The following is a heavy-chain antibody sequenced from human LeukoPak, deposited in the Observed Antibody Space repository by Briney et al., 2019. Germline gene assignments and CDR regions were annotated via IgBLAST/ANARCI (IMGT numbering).Heavy chain of an antibody. CDR1: GFIFSDYH. CDR2: ISTTGTTM. CDR3: ARVWQDYSGVDY. J-gene: IGHJ4*02. Sequence: GGSLRLSCAASGFIFSDYHINWVRQAPGRGLEWISYISTTGTTMHYADSVKGRFAISRGNAKSSLYLQMNSLRDEDTAVYYCARVWQDYSGVDYWGQGTLVTVSS. D-gene: IGHD2-21*01. V-gene: IGHV3-48*02.